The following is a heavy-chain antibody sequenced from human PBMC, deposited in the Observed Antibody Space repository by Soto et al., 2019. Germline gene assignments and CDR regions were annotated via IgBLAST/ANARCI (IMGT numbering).Heavy chain of an antibody. CDR1: SGTFSRYA. CDR2: LIPIFATA. D-gene: IGHD5-12*01. CDR3: ARVAGYHGENVDY. V-gene: IGHV1-69*13. J-gene: IGHJ4*01. Sequence: SSVKVSCKASSGTFSRYALSWVRQDPGQAVDWMRGLIPIFATANYAQKFQGRVTITADESTSTAYMELSSLSSDGTAVYYRARVAGYHGENVDYRSQGPLL.